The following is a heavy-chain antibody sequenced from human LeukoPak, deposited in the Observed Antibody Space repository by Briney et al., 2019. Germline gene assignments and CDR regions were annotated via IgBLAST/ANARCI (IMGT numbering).Heavy chain of an antibody. J-gene: IGHJ5*02. D-gene: IGHD4-17*01. Sequence: DSVKGRFTISRDNAKNSLFLQMNSLRAEDTAVYYCARNDYGDYEGWFDPWGQGTLVTVSS. V-gene: IGHV3-11*01. CDR3: ARNDYGDYEGWFDP.